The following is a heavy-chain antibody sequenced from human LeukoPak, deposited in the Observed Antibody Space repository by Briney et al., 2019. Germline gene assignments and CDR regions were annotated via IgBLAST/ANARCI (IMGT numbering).Heavy chain of an antibody. CDR3: ARVRKLRTRGVMDPLDY. V-gene: IGHV3-7*01. CDR1: GXTFNYYW. D-gene: IGHD3-10*01. J-gene: IGHJ4*02. Sequence: PGGSLRLSCAASGXTFNYYWLTWVRXAPGKGLXWVANIQQDGSEKYYVDSVKGRFIISRDNAKNSLYLQMNSLRAEDTAVYYCARVRKLRTRGVMDPLDYWGQGTLVTVSS. CDR2: IQQDGSEK.